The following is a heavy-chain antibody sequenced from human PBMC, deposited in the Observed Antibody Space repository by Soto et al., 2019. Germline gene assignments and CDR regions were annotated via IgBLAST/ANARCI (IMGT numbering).Heavy chain of an antibody. Sequence: PSETLSLTCTVSGGSISSGGYYWSWIRQHPGKGLEWIGYIYYSGSTYYNPSLKSRVTISVDTSKNQFSLKLSSVTAADTAVYYCAMILVWFGDPSVGPWGQGTLVTVSS. J-gene: IGHJ5*02. CDR1: GGSISSGGYY. CDR3: AMILVWFGDPSVGP. V-gene: IGHV4-31*03. D-gene: IGHD3-10*01. CDR2: IYYSGST.